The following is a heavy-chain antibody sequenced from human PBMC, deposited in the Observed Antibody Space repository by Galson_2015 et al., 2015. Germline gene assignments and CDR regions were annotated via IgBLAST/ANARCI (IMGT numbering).Heavy chain of an antibody. CDR2: ISGSGGST. CDR3: AKAGSVVVAALDY. D-gene: IGHD2-15*01. V-gene: IGHV3-23*01. CDR1: GFTFSSYG. Sequence: SLRLSCAASGFTFSSYGMHWVRQAPGKGLEWVSAISGSGGSTYYADSVKGRFTISRDNSKNTLYLQMNSLRAEDTAVYYCAKAGSVVVAALDYWGQGTLVTVSS. J-gene: IGHJ4*02.